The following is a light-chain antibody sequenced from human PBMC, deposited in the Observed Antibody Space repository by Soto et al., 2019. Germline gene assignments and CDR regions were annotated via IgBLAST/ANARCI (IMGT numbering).Light chain of an antibody. CDR3: QQYNNWPQT. Sequence: DIVMTQSPATLFVSPGERATLSCRASQSVSSNLAWYQQKPGQAPRLLIYGASTRATGIPARFSGSGSGTEFTLTISSLQSEDFAVYYCQQYNNWPQTFGQGTKVDI. CDR1: QSVSSN. J-gene: IGKJ1*01. V-gene: IGKV3-15*01. CDR2: GAS.